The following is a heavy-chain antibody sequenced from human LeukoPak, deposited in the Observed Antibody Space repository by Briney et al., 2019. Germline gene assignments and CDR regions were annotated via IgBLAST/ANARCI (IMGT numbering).Heavy chain of an antibody. J-gene: IGHJ3*02. CDR2: IKQDGNEK. CDR1: GFTFSNYW. CDR3: AKPITVSGATDGFDI. D-gene: IGHD3-3*01. V-gene: IGHV3-7*01. Sequence: PGGSLRLSRAASGFTFSNYWMNWVRQAPGKGLEWVANIKQDGNEKYYVDSVKGRFTISRDNAKNTLYLQMNSLRVEDTAVYYCAKPITVSGATDGFDIWGQGTMVTVSS.